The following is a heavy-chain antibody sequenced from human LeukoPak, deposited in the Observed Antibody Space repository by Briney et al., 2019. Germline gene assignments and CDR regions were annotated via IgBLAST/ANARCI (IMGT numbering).Heavy chain of an antibody. CDR2: INHSGST. J-gene: IGHJ4*02. CDR3: ASGVIPFDY. V-gene: IGHV4-34*01. D-gene: IGHD3-16*02. CDR1: GGSFSGYY. Sequence: PSGTLSLTCAVYGGSFSGYYWSWIRQPPGKGLEWIGEINHSGSTSYNPSLKSRVTISVDTSKNQFSLKLSSVTAADTAVYYCASGVIPFDYWGQGTLVTVSS.